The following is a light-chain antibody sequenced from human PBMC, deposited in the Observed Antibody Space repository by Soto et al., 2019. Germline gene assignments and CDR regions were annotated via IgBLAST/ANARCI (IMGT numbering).Light chain of an antibody. J-gene: IGKJ5*01. CDR2: DAS. V-gene: IGKV1-13*02. Sequence: AIQLTQSPSSLSASVGDRVTITCRASQGISSALAWYQQKPGKAPKLLIYDASSLESGVPSRFSGSGSGTEFTLIISSLQPEDFATYYCQQFNSYLLSFGQGTRLEIK. CDR3: QQFNSYLLS. CDR1: QGISSA.